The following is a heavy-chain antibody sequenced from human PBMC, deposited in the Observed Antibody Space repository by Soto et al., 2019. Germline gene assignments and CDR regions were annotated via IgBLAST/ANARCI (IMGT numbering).Heavy chain of an antibody. J-gene: IGHJ6*02. CDR1: GFTFSRYW. D-gene: IGHD3-3*01. CDR2: IKQDGSEE. Sequence: PGGSLRLSXAASGFTFSRYWMSWVRQAPGKGLEWVANIKQDGSEEYYVDSVKGRFTISRDNAKNSLYLQLNSLRAEDTAVYYCARVGLRFLEWLFNPGYGMDVWGQGTTVTVSS. CDR3: ARVGLRFLEWLFNPGYGMDV. V-gene: IGHV3-7*01.